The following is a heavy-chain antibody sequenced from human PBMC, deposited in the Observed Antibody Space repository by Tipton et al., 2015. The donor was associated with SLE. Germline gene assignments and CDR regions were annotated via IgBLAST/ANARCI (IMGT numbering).Heavy chain of an antibody. CDR3: AREVDFWSGYFDY. D-gene: IGHD3-3*01. Sequence: TLSLTCSVSGGSISSYFWTWIRQPPGKGLEWIGRVYPSGSTSYNPSLTSRISISVDTSKNQFSLKLNSVTAPDTAVYYCAREVDFWSGYFDYWGQGALVTVSS. V-gene: IGHV4-4*08. CDR1: GGSISSYF. CDR2: VYPSGST. J-gene: IGHJ4*02.